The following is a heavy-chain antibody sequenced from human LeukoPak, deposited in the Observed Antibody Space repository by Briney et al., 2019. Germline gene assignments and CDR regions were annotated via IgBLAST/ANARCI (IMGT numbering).Heavy chain of an antibody. V-gene: IGHV3-7*04. Sequence: GGSLRLSCAASGFTFSSYWMSWVRQAPGKGLEGVANIKQDGSEKYYVDSVKGRFTISRDNAKNSLYLQMNSLRAEDTAVYYCARDRYCSSTSCYSWFDPWGQGTLVTVSS. CDR2: IKQDGSEK. D-gene: IGHD2-2*02. CDR1: GFTFSSYW. CDR3: ARDRYCSSTSCYSWFDP. J-gene: IGHJ5*02.